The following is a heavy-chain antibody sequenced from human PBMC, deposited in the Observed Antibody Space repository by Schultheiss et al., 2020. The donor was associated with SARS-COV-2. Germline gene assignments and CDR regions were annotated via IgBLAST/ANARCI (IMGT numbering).Heavy chain of an antibody. CDR3: ARSSFGDYFDY. Sequence: SETLSLTCTVSGGSISSSSYYWGWIRQPPGKGLEWIGSIYHTGSTYYNPSLKSRLTISVDTSKNQFSLKLNSVTAADTAVYYCARSSFGDYFDYWGQGTLVTVSS. CDR2: IYHTGST. V-gene: IGHV4-39*07. CDR1: GGSISSSSYY. J-gene: IGHJ4*02. D-gene: IGHD2-15*01.